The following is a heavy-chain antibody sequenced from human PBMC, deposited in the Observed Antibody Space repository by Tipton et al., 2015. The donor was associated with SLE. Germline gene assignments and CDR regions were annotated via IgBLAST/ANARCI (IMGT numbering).Heavy chain of an antibody. CDR3: ARSFPRFFDY. V-gene: IGHV4-39*07. J-gene: IGHJ4*02. CDR1: GGSISSSDYY. CDR2: IYYTGST. Sequence: TLSLTCTVSGGSISSSDYYWGWPRQPPGKGLEWIGSIYYTGSTYYNPSLKSRVTISLDTSKNQFSLTLSSVTAADTAVYYCARSFPRFFDYWGQGTLLTVSS.